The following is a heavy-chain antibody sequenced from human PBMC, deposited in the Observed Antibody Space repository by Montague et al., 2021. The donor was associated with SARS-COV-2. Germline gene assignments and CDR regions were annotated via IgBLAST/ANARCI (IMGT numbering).Heavy chain of an antibody. Sequence: SETLSLTCTVSGASVGSSDWGWIRQSPGKGLEWIGFFFSVGSPDYNPSLKSRATISRDTSKNQFSLKVRSVTAADTAVYYCARETMTADAFDIWGQGTMVAVSS. J-gene: IGHJ3*02. CDR2: FFSVGSP. V-gene: IGHV4-59*02. CDR1: GASVGSSD. CDR3: ARETMTADAFDI. D-gene: IGHD1-14*01.